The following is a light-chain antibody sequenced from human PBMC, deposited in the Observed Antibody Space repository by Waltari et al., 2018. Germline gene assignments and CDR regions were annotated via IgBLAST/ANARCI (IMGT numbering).Light chain of an antibody. CDR1: QSVLYSSNNTNY. J-gene: IGKJ1*01. V-gene: IGKV4-1*01. CDR3: QQYYSTPPT. CDR2: WAS. Sequence: DIVMTQSPDSLAVSLAERATINCKSSQSVLYSSNNTNYLAWYQQKTGQPPKLLIYWASTRESGVPDRFSGSGSGTDFTLTISSLQAEDVAVYYCQQYYSTPPTFGQGTKVEIK.